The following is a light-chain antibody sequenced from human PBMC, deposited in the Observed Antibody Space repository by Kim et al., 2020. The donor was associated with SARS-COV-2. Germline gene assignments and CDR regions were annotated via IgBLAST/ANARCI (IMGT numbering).Light chain of an antibody. V-gene: IGLV1-51*01. CDR3: ATWDNSLSGGV. CDR1: RSNIGNNS. CDR2: DNN. J-gene: IGLJ3*02. Sequence: GQSVAISCSVSRSNIGNNSWSWYQQLPGTAPKLLIPDNNWRASGIPDRFSGSKSGTSATLGIAGLQTGDEAVYYCATWDNSLSGGVFGGGTQLTVL.